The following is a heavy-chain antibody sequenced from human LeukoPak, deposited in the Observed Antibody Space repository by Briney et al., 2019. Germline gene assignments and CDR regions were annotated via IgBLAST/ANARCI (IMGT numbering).Heavy chain of an antibody. V-gene: IGHV4-34*01. D-gene: IGHD3-22*01. CDR2: INHRGST. Sequence: PSETLSLTCGVYSESFSGYFWTYIRQPPGGGLEWNGDINHRGSTNYNPSLKSRVTISVDTSKNQFSLRLTSVTAADTAVYYCARGSIYYGDSSAYFDYWGQGSLVTVSS. J-gene: IGHJ4*02. CDR1: SESFSGYF. CDR3: ARGSIYYGDSSAYFDY.